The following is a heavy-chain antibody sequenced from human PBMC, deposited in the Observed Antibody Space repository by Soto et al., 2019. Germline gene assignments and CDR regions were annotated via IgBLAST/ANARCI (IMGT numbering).Heavy chain of an antibody. D-gene: IGHD2-2*02. Sequence: QVQLQQWGAGLLKPSETLSLTCAVYGGSFSGYYWSWIRQPPGKGLEWIGEINHSGSTNYNPSLKSRVTISVATSKNQFSLKLSSVTAADTAVYYCAGNLDCSSTSCYRTDPYFDYWGQGTLVTVSS. CDR2: INHSGST. V-gene: IGHV4-34*01. CDR1: GGSFSGYY. J-gene: IGHJ4*02. CDR3: AGNLDCSSTSCYRTDPYFDY.